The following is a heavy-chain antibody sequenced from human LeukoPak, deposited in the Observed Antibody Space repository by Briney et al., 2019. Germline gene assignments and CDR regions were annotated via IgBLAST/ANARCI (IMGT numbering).Heavy chain of an antibody. J-gene: IGHJ5*02. Sequence: ASVKVSCKASGYTFTGYYMHWVRQAPGQGLEWMGRINPNSGGTNYAQKFQGRVTMTRDTSISTAYMELSRLRSDDTAVYCCASEGAVAGTRVGNWFDPWGQGTLVTVSS. CDR1: GYTFTGYY. CDR3: ASEGAVAGTRVGNWFDP. D-gene: IGHD6-19*01. V-gene: IGHV1-2*06. CDR2: INPNSGGT.